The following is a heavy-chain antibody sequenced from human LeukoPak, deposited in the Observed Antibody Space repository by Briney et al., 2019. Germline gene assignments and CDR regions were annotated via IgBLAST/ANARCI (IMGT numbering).Heavy chain of an antibody. D-gene: IGHD3-22*01. J-gene: IGHJ4*02. V-gene: IGHV4-34*01. CDR3: ASGLGYYDSSGYYFY. Sequence: PSETLSLTCAVYGGSFSGYYWSWIRQPPGKGLEWIGEINHSGSTNYNPSLKSRATISVDTSKNQFSLKLSSVTAADTAVYYCASGLGYYDSSGYYFYWGQGTLVTVSS. CDR1: GGSFSGYY. CDR2: INHSGST.